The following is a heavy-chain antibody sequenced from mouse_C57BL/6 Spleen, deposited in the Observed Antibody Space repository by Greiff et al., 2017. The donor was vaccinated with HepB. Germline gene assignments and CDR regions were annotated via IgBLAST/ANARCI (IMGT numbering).Heavy chain of an antibody. V-gene: IGHV1-4*01. CDR2: INPSSGYT. CDR3: ARGDYGSSYCYFDV. CDR1: GYTFTSYT. Sequence: QVQLQQSGAELARPGASVKMSCKASGYTFTSYTMHWVKQRPGQGLEWIGYINPSSGYTKYNQKFKDKATLTADKSSSTAYMQLSSLTSEDSAVYYCARGDYGSSYCYFDVWGTGTTVTVSS. D-gene: IGHD1-1*01. J-gene: IGHJ1*03.